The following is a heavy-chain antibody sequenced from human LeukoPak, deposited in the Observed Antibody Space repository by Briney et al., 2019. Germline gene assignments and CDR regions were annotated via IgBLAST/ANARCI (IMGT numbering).Heavy chain of an antibody. D-gene: IGHD4-11*01. J-gene: IGHJ6*03. CDR2: IYYSGST. CDR1: GGSISSSSYY. CDR3: VTNSFLYYYYYMDV. Sequence: KPSETLSLTCTVSGGSISSSSYYWGWIRQPPGKGLEWIGSIYYSGSTYYNPSLKSRVTISVDTSKNQFSLKLSSVTAVDTAVYYCVTNSFLYYYYYMDVWGKGTTVTVSS. V-gene: IGHV4-39*07.